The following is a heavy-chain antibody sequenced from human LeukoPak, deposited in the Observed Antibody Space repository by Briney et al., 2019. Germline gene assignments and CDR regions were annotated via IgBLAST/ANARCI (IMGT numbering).Heavy chain of an antibody. Sequence: GGSLRLSCAASGFTFSDYYMSWIRQAPGKGLEWVSYISSSSSYTNYAASEKGRFTISRDNAKNSLYLQMNSLRAEDTAVYYCARTPYYGSASYHFDYWGQGTLVTVSS. CDR2: ISSSSSYT. CDR3: ARTPYYGSASYHFDY. D-gene: IGHD3-10*01. J-gene: IGHJ4*02. V-gene: IGHV3-11*06. CDR1: GFTFSDYY.